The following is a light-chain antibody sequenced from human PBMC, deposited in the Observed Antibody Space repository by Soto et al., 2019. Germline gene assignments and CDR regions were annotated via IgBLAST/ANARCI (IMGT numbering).Light chain of an antibody. CDR3: QQFAESST. CDR1: HNIERW. Sequence: IQMTQSPSTLSASVGDRVTITCRASHNIERWMAWYQQKRGRAPSLLIFDATTLHSGVPSRFSGGGSGTEFTLTINGLQPDDFATYYCQQFAESSTFGQGTTVEIK. V-gene: IGKV1-5*01. CDR2: DAT. J-gene: IGKJ1*01.